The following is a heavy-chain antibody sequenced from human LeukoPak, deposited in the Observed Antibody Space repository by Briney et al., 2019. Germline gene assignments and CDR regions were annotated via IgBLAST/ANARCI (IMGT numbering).Heavy chain of an antibody. CDR2: IYTSGST. D-gene: IGHD3-3*01. CDR3: ARQNDFWSGYYHDY. CDR1: GGSISSGSYY. V-gene: IGHV4-61*02. Sequence: SQTLSLTCTVSGGSISSGSYYWSWIRQPAGKGLEWIGRIYTSGSTNYNPSLKSRVNISVDTSKNQFSLKLSSVTAADTAVYYCARQNDFWSGYYHDYWGQGTLVTVSS. J-gene: IGHJ4*02.